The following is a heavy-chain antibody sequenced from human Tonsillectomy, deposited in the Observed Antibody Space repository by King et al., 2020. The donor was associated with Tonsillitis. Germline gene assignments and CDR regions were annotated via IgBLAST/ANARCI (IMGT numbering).Heavy chain of an antibody. V-gene: IGHV1-2*02. D-gene: IGHD5-12*01. J-gene: IGHJ5*02. CDR3: ATINGRDGGYDRS. Sequence: VQLVESGAEVKKPGASVKVSCKASGYTFTGYYMHWVRQAPGQGLEWMGWINPNSGGTNSAQKFQGRLTMTRDTSISTAYMVLSRLRYDDTAVYYCATINGRDGGYDRSWGQGTLVTVSS. CDR2: INPNSGGT. CDR1: GYTFTGYY.